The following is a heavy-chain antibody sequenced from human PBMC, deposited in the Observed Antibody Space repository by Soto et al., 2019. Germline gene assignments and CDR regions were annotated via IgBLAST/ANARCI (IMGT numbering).Heavy chain of an antibody. Sequence: LSLTCTVSGGSISSYYWSWIRQPPGKGLEWIGYIYYSGSTNYNPSLKSRVTISVDTSKNQFSLKLSSVTAADTAVYYCARSIVVVPAAIVHYGMDVWGQGTTVTVSS. V-gene: IGHV4-59*01. CDR3: ARSIVVVPAAIVHYGMDV. CDR2: IYYSGST. D-gene: IGHD2-2*02. J-gene: IGHJ6*02. CDR1: GGSISSYY.